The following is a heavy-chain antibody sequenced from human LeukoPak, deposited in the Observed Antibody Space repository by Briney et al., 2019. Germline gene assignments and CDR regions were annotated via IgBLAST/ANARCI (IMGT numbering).Heavy chain of an antibody. CDR3: ARLYYDSSGYYQICYFDY. D-gene: IGHD3-22*01. J-gene: IGHJ4*02. Sequence: PSETLSLTCTVSGGSISSSSYYWGWIRQPPGKGLEWIESIYDSGSTYNNPSLKSRVTISVDTSKNQFSLNLSSVTAADTAVYYCARLYYDSSGYYQICYFDYWGQGTLVTVSS. CDR1: GGSISSSSYY. CDR2: IYDSGST. V-gene: IGHV4-39*01.